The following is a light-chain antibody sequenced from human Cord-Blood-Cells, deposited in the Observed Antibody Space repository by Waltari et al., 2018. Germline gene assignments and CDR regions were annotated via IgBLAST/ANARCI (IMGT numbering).Light chain of an antibody. CDR1: QGISSW. CDR2: AAA. Sequence: DIHRTQPPSSVSASVGERVTNTRRASQGISSWLAWYQQKPGKAPKLRIYAAASLQSGVASRFSGSGSCAAFTLTISSLQPEDFATYYCQRARSFPPTVGQGTRLEIQ. CDR3: QRARSFPPT. V-gene: IGKV1-12*01. J-gene: IGKJ5*01.